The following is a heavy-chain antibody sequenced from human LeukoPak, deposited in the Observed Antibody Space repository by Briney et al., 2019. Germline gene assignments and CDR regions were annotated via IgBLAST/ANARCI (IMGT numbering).Heavy chain of an antibody. CDR2: TNPKSGAT. CDR1: GYIFTGYY. V-gene: IGHV1-2*02. J-gene: IGHJ4*02. CDR3: AAGYCSSTSCYPEY. D-gene: IGHD2-2*01. Sequence: ASVKVSCKASGYIFTGYYMHWVRQTPGQGLEWMGWTNPKSGATNYAEKFQGRVTMTRDTSMSTAYMEVNRLRSDDAAVYYCAAGYCSSTSCYPEYWGQGTLVSVSS.